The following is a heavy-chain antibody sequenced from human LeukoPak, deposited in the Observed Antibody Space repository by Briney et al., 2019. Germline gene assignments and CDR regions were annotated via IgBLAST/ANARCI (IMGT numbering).Heavy chain of an antibody. CDR1: GFTFSSYC. D-gene: IGHD1-1*01. J-gene: IGHJ4*02. CDR3: AKVLEMESAYYFDY. Sequence: PGGSLRLSCAASGFTFSSYCMHWVRQAPGKGLEWVAVISYDGSNKYYADSVKGRFTISRDNSKNTLYLQMNSLRAEDTAVYYCAKVLEMESAYYFDYWGQGTLVTVSS. CDR2: ISYDGSNK. V-gene: IGHV3-30*18.